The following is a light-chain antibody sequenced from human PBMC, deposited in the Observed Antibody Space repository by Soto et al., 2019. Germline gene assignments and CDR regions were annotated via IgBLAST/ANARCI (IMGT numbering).Light chain of an antibody. CDR2: RNN. Sequence: QSVLTQPPSASGTPGQRVTISCSGSSSNIGSNYVYWYQQLPGTDPKLLIYRNNQRPSGVPDRFSGSKSGTSASLAISGLRSEDDADYYCAAWDDSLSGPVFGGGTKVTVL. CDR3: AAWDDSLSGPV. V-gene: IGLV1-47*01. CDR1: SSNIGSNY. J-gene: IGLJ2*01.